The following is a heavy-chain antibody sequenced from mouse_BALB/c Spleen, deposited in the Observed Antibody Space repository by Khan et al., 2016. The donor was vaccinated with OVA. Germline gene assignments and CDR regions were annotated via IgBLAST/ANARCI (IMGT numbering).Heavy chain of an antibody. CDR1: GYSITSDYA. J-gene: IGHJ4*01. CDR3: ARKNYDGYAMDY. Sequence: EVQLQESGPGLVKPSQSLSLTCTVTGYSITSDYAWDWIRQFPGNKLEWMGYISYGGSTSYNPSLKSRISITRDTSKNQFFLQLNSVTTEDTATYYGARKNYDGYAMDYWGQGTSVTVSS. CDR2: ISYGGST. D-gene: IGHD2-4*01. V-gene: IGHV3-2*02.